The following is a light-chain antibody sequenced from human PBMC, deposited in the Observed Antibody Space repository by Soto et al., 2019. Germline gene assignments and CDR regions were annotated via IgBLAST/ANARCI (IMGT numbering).Light chain of an antibody. CDR2: EVT. CDR1: SSDVGGYNF. Sequence: QSVLTQPPSASGSRGQSVTISCTGTSSDVGGYNFVSWYQQHPGKAPKAILYEVTKRPSGVPDRFSGSKSGNTASLTVSGLQTEDEAHYYCSSYAGSKNRYVFGTGTQLTVL. V-gene: IGLV2-8*01. J-gene: IGLJ1*01. CDR3: SSYAGSKNRYV.